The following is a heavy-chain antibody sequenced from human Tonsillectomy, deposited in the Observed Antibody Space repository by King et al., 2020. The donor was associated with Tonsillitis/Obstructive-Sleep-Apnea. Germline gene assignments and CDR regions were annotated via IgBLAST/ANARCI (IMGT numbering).Heavy chain of an antibody. J-gene: IGHJ6*03. Sequence: VQLVESGGGLVKPGRSLRLSCTASGFTFGDYAMSWFRQAPGKGLEWVGFIRSKAYGGTTEYAASVKGRFTISRDDSKSIAYLQMNSLKTEDTAEYYCTSTEREPTDEFWSGYSYYYYYMDVWGKGTTVTVPS. CDR3: TSTEREPTDEFWSGYSYYYYYMDV. CDR2: IRSKAYGGTT. D-gene: IGHD3-3*01. V-gene: IGHV3-49*05. CDR1: GFTFGDYA.